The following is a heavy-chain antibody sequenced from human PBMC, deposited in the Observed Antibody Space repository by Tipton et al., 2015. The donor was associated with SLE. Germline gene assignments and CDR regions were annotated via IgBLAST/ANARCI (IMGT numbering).Heavy chain of an antibody. V-gene: IGHV4-34*01. D-gene: IGHD2-2*01. CDR1: GGSFSGYY. CDR2: INHSGST. J-gene: IGHJ5*02. Sequence: TLSLTCAVYGGSFSGYYWSWIRQPPGKGLEWIGEINHSGSTNYNPSLKSRVTISIDTSKNQFSLKLSSVAAADTALYYCARAKRSSTTWGYWFDPWGQGTLATVSS. CDR3: ARAKRSSTTWGYWFDP.